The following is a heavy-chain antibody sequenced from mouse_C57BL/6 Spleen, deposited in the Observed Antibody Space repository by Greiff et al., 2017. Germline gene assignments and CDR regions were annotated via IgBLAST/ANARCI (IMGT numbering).Heavy chain of an antibody. Sequence: VQLQQSGPELVKPGASVKISCKASGYSFTDYNMNWVKQSNGKSLEWIGVINPNYGTTSYNQKFKGKATLTVDQSSSTAYMQLNSLTSEDSAVXYCARRDDYDPLCYAMDYWGQGTSVTVSS. CDR1: GYSFTDYN. CDR2: INPNYGTT. J-gene: IGHJ4*01. CDR3: ARRDDYDPLCYAMDY. V-gene: IGHV1-39*01. D-gene: IGHD2-4*01.